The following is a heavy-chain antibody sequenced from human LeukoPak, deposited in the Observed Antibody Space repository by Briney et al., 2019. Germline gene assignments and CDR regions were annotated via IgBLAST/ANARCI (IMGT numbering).Heavy chain of an antibody. D-gene: IGHD4-23*01. CDR3: AKDRYGGNSGYFQH. V-gene: IGHV3-9*01. J-gene: IGHJ1*01. CDR2: ISWNSGSI. Sequence: GRSLRLSCAASGFTFDDYAMHWVRQAPGKGLEWVSGISWNSGSIGYADSVKGRFTISRDNAKNSLYLQMNSLGAEDTALYYCAKDRYGGNSGYFQHWGQGTLVTVSS. CDR1: GFTFDDYA.